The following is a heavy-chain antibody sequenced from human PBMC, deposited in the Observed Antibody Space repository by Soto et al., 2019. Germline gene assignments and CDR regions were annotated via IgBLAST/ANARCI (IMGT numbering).Heavy chain of an antibody. V-gene: IGHV4-30-4*01. CDR2: IFHSGST. Sequence: QVQLQESGPGLVKPSETLSLTCTVSGGSISGGIYYWSWVRQSPGKGLAWIGYIFHSGSTFYNPSLGSRVTISVDTSKNQFSLRLSSVTAADTAVYYCAREIIPLTTDCYFELWGRGTLVTVSS. CDR1: GGSISGGIYY. J-gene: IGHJ2*01. D-gene: IGHD4-17*01. CDR3: AREIIPLTTDCYFEL.